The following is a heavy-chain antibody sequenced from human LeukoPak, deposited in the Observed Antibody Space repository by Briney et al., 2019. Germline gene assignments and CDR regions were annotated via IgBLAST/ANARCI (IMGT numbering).Heavy chain of an antibody. CDR1: GFTFSSYG. Sequence: GGSLRLSCAAPGFTFSSYGMHWVRQAPGKGLEWVAVISYDGSNKYYADSVKGRFTISRDNSKNTLYLQMNSLRAEDTAVYYCAREARNYGPVDYWGQGTLVTVSS. D-gene: IGHD1-7*01. CDR3: AREARNYGPVDY. CDR2: ISYDGSNK. J-gene: IGHJ4*02. V-gene: IGHV3-30*03.